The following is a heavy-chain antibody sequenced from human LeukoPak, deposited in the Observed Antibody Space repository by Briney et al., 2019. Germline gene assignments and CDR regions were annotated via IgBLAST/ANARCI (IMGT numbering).Heavy chain of an antibody. D-gene: IGHD2-15*01. CDR2: ISWFGDTT. V-gene: IGHV3-43D*03. CDR1: GFTFDDYA. CDR3: ATGRDCSGGSCYSVY. Sequence: GGSLRLSCAASGFTFDDYAMHWVRQAPGKGLEWVSLISWFGDTTYYADSVKGRFTISRDNSKNSLYLEMNSLRAEDTAVYYCATGRDCSGGSCYSVYWGQGTLVTVSS. J-gene: IGHJ4*02.